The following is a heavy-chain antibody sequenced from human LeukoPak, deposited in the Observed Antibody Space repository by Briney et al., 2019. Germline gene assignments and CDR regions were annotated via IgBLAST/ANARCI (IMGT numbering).Heavy chain of an antibody. J-gene: IGHJ6*04. Sequence: GASVKVSRKTSGGTFSSYAITWVRQAPGQGLEWMGGIIPIFGTANYAQKFQDRVTIIADESTSMAYMELSSLRSEDTAVYYCATGGRYYYYYGMDVWGKGTTVTVSS. CDR1: GGTFSSYA. V-gene: IGHV1-69*13. CDR2: IIPIFGTA. D-gene: IGHD5-12*01. CDR3: ATGGRYYYYYGMDV.